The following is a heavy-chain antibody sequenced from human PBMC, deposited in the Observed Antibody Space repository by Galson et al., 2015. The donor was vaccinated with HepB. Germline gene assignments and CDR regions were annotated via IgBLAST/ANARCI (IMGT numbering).Heavy chain of an antibody. Sequence: SLRLSCAASGFTLNSYAMSWVRQAPGKGLEWVSGISGTGANTYYADSVRGRFTVSRDNSRNTLYLQMNSLRTEDTARYYCARDGYNRVPFDYWGQGTLVAVSS. D-gene: IGHD5-12*01. V-gene: IGHV3-23*01. J-gene: IGHJ4*02. CDR1: GFTLNSYA. CDR3: ARDGYNRVPFDY. CDR2: ISGTGANT.